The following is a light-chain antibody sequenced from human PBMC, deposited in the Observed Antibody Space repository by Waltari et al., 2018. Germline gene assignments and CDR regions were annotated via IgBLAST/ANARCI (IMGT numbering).Light chain of an antibody. V-gene: IGKV3-11*01. CDR2: DAS. CDR1: QSVSSY. J-gene: IGKJ4*01. CDR3: QQRSNWLT. Sequence: EIVLTQSPATLSLSPGERATLSCRVSQSVSSYLAWYQQKPGQAPRLLFYDASNRATGIPARFSGSGSGTDFTITISSLEPEDFAVYYCQQRSNWLTFGGGTKVEIK.